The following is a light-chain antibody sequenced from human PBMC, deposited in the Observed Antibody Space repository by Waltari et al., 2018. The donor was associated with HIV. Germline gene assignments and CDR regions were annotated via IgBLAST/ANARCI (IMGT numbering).Light chain of an antibody. Sequence: AIQLTQSPSSLSASVGDRATITCRASQGIRNALAWYQQKPGRPPKLLIYDASTLEGGVTSRFSSSFAGTDVNLTISNRQPEDSATYYCQQFRTYPRTFGQGATLEI. V-gene: IGKV1-13*02. J-gene: IGKJ2*01. CDR2: DAS. CDR3: QQFRTYPRT. CDR1: QGIRNA.